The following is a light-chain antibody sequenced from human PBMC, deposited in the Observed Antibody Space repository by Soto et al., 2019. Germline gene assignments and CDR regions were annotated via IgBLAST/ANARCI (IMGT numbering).Light chain of an antibody. CDR2: AVS. CDR1: SSDVGGYNY. CDR3: SSYTSSSTPVV. J-gene: IGLJ2*01. Sequence: QSVLTQPASVSGSPGQSITISCTGTSSDVGGYNYVSWYQHHPGKAPKLMIYAVSNRPSGVSSRFSGSKSGNTASLSISGLQAEDEADYYCSSYTSSSTPVVFGGGTKLTVL. V-gene: IGLV2-14*03.